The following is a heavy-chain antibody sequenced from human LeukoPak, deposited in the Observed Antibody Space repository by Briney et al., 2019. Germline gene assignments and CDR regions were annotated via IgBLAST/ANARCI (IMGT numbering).Heavy chain of an antibody. V-gene: IGHV3-23*01. CDR1: GSTFSSYA. CDR2: ISGSGGST. D-gene: IGHD1-26*01. CDR3: ANWDPFDY. J-gene: IGHJ4*02. Sequence: GGSLRLSRAASGSTFSSYAMSWVRQAPGKGQEWVSTISGSGGSTYYAASVKGRFTISRDKSKNTVYLQMNSLRAEDTAVYYCANWDPFDYWGQGTLVTVSS.